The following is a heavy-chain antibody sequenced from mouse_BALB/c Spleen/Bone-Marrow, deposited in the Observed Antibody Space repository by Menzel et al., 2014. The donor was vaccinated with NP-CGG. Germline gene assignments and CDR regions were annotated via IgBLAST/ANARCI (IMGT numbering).Heavy chain of an antibody. CDR3: ARSVGIYYYGSSYAMDS. D-gene: IGHD1-1*01. Sequence: LVKTGASVKISCKASDYSFTDYYMHWVKRTHGKSLEWIGYISCYNGATSYNQKFKGKATFTVDTSSSTAYMQFSSLTSEDSAVYYCARSVGIYYYGSSYAMDSLRQGTSVTVSS. V-gene: IGHV1S34*01. CDR1: DYSFTDYY. J-gene: IGHJ4*01. CDR2: ISCYNGAT.